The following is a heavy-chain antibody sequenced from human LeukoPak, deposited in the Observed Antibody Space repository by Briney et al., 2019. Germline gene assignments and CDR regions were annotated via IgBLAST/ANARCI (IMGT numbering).Heavy chain of an antibody. CDR2: INPSGGST. J-gene: IGHJ4*02. V-gene: IGHV1-46*01. CDR3: AREPYDSSGQPRSGFDY. D-gene: IGHD3-22*01. Sequence: ASVTVSCKASGYTFTSYYMHWVRQAPGQGLEWMGIINPSGGSTSYARKFQGRVTMTRDTSTSTVYMELSSLRSEDTAVYYCAREPYDSSGQPRSGFDYWGQGTLVTVSS. CDR1: GYTFTSYY.